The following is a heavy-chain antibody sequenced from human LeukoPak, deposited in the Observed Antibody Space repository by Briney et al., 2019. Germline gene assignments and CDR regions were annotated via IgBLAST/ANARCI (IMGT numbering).Heavy chain of an antibody. CDR1: GGTFSSYA. CDR2: IIPIFGTA. CDR3: ASCPQTYYYESYFDY. V-gene: IGHV1-69*05. D-gene: IGHD3-22*01. J-gene: IGHJ4*02. Sequence: SVKVSCKASGGTFSSYAISWVRQAPGQGLEWMGRIIPIFGTANYAQKFQGRVTITTDESTSTAYMGLSSLRSEDTAVYYCASCPQTYYYESYFDYWGQGTLVTVSS.